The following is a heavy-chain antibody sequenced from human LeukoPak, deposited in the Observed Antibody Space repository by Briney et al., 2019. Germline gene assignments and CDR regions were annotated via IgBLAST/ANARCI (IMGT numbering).Heavy chain of an antibody. CDR3: ARGTAAAVAGTTPRSEYFQH. V-gene: IGHV1-69*13. D-gene: IGHD6-19*01. CDR1: GGTFSSYA. Sequence: SVKVSCKASGGTFSSYAISWVRRAPGQGLEWMGGIIPIFVTANYAQKFQARVTITADESTSTAYMELSSMRSEDTAVYYCARGTAAAVAGTTPRSEYFQHWGQGNLVTVSS. CDR2: IIPIFVTA. J-gene: IGHJ1*01.